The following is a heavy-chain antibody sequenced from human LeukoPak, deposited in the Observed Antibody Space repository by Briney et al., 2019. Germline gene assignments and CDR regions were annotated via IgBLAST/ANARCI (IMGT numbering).Heavy chain of an antibody. J-gene: IGHJ4*02. D-gene: IGHD2-8*01. V-gene: IGHV4-59*08. CDR3: ARHGRMVIMSKFSTGIDQ. CDR2: IYYTGMT. CDR1: DGSISNYF. Sequence: SETLSLTCTVPDGSISNYFWSWIRQPPGKGLEWIGYIYYTGMTNSNPSLKSRVTISMDTSKNQFSLNLRSVTAADTAIYYCARHGRMVIMSKFSTGIDQRGQGTLITVSS.